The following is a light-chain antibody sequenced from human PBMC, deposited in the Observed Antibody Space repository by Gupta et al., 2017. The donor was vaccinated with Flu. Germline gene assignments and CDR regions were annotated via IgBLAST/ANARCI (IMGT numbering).Light chain of an antibody. CDR2: EVF. J-gene: IGLJ3*02. V-gene: IGLV2-14*01. Sequence: QSALPQPPSVSGSPAPSLTTSCTGTTKGVGAYKYDAWYQHQPGKAPKLMIYEVFNRTLGVSSRFSGSKSGNTASLTISGLQAEGEADYYCSSDAGTSTLWLFGGGTQLTVL. CDR3: SSDAGTSTLWL. CDR1: TKGVGAYKY.